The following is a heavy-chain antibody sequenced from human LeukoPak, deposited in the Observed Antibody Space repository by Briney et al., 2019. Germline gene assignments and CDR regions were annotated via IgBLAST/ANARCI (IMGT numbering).Heavy chain of an antibody. CDR1: GGSINSYY. CDR3: AKDGCGSSSCLDY. CDR2: ISYSGST. Sequence: SETLSLTCTVSGGSINSYYWSWIRQPPGKGLEWIGYISYSGSTNYNPSLKSRVTISVDTSKNQFSLKLSSVPAADTAVYYCAKDGCGSSSCLDYWGQGTLVTVSS. J-gene: IGHJ4*02. D-gene: IGHD6-6*01. V-gene: IGHV4-59*01.